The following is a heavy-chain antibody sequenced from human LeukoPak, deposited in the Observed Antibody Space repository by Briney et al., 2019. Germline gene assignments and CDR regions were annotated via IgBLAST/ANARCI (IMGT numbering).Heavy chain of an antibody. CDR1: GFTFSSYA. V-gene: IGHV3-30-3*01. Sequence: GGSLRLSCAASGFTFSSYAMHWVRQAPGKGLEWVAVISYDGSNKYYADSVKGRFTTSRDNSKNTLYLQMNSLRAEDTAVYYCARGEMATVPSFDYWGQGTLVTVSS. CDR2: ISYDGSNK. CDR3: ARGEMATVPSFDY. J-gene: IGHJ4*02. D-gene: IGHD5-24*01.